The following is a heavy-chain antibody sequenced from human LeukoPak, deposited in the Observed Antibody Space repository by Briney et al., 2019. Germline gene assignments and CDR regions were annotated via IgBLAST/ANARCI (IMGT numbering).Heavy chain of an antibody. D-gene: IGHD6-6*01. Sequence: ASVKVSFKASGYTFTGYYMHWVRQAPGQRLEWMGWINPNSGGTNYAQKFQGRVTMTRDTSISTAYMELSRLRSDDTAVYYCARVDNGAARNFDYWGQGTLVTVSS. J-gene: IGHJ4*02. CDR3: ARVDNGAARNFDY. CDR2: INPNSGGT. CDR1: GYTFTGYY. V-gene: IGHV1-2*02.